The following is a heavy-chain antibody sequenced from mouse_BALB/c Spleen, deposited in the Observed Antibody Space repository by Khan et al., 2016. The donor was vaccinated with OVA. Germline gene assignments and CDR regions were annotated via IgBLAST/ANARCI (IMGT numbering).Heavy chain of an antibody. J-gene: IGHJ3*01. CDR3: ARRGLCGIVDY. CDR1: GYTFTAYW. CDR2: IDPSTSYT. Sequence: VQLQQSGAEVAKPGASVKMSCKASGYTFTAYWIHWVKQRPGQGLEWIGYIDPSTSYTEYNQKFKDKATLTTDKSSSTAYMQLRSLTSEDSAVYDCARRGLCGIVDYWGQGTLVTVSA. V-gene: IGHV1-7*01. D-gene: IGHD1-1*02.